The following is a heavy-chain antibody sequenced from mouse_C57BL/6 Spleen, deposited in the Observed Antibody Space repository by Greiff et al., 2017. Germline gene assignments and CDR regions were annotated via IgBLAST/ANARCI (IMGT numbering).Heavy chain of an antibody. V-gene: IGHV1-72*01. J-gene: IGHJ1*03. Sequence: QVQLQQSGAELARPGASVKLSCKASGYTFTSYWMHWVKQRPGRGLEWIGRIDPNSGGTKYNEKFKSKATLTVDKPSSTAYMQLSSLTAENSAVYYCAREDYDGSSGYFDVWGTGTTVTVSS. CDR3: AREDYDGSSGYFDV. D-gene: IGHD1-1*01. CDR1: GYTFTSYW. CDR2: IDPNSGGT.